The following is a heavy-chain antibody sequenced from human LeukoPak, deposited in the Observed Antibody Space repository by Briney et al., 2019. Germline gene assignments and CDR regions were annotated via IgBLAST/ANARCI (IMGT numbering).Heavy chain of an antibody. Sequence: PGGSLRLSCSASGFTFSNFWMAWVRQAPGKGLEWGTNISHDGSEKYCVDSVKGRFTISRDNAKNSLYLQMNSLRAEDTAVYYCAREGPMTRSGSYDYWGRGTLVTVSS. CDR1: GFTFSNFW. D-gene: IGHD1-26*01. CDR2: ISHDGSEK. CDR3: AREGPMTRSGSYDY. J-gene: IGHJ4*02. V-gene: IGHV3-7*05.